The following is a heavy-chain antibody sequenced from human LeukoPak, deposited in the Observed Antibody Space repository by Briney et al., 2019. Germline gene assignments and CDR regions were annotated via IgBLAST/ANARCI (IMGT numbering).Heavy chain of an antibody. V-gene: IGHV4-34*01. Sequence: PGGSLRLSCAASGFTVSSNFMSWIRQPPGKGLEWIGEINHSGSTNYNPSLKSRVTISVDTSKNQFSLKLSSVTAADTAVYYCARGGRHTGSFGYWGQGTLVTVSS. J-gene: IGHJ4*02. CDR1: GFTVSSNF. D-gene: IGHD3-10*01. CDR2: INHSGST. CDR3: ARGGRHTGSFGY.